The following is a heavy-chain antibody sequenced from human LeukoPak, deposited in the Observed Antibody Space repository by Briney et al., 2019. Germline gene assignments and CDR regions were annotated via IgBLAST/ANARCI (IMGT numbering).Heavy chain of an antibody. CDR2: SANGGTT. V-gene: IGHV3-23*01. CDR1: GFTFSSYA. Sequence: GGSLRLSCAASGFTFSSYAMNWVRQAPGKGLEWVSCSANGGTTYYTDSVKGRFTISRDSSKNTLHLQMNSVRAEDTAVYYCARDQGDYYDSSGYPDYWGQGTLVTVSS. CDR3: ARDQGDYYDSSGYPDY. D-gene: IGHD3-22*01. J-gene: IGHJ4*02.